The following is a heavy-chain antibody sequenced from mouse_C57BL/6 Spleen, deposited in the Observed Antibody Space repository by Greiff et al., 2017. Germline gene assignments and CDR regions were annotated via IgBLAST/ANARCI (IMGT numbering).Heavy chain of an antibody. V-gene: IGHV1-82*01. J-gene: IGHJ4*01. D-gene: IGHD2-10*02. Sequence: QVQLQQSGPELVKPGASVKISCKASGYAFSSSWMNWVKQRPGKGLEWIGRIYPGDGDTNYNGKFKGKATLTADNSSSTAYMQLSSLTSDDSAVYFCAFGRGGYVDYWGQGTSVTVSS. CDR1: GYAFSSSW. CDR3: AFGRGGYVDY. CDR2: IYPGDGDT.